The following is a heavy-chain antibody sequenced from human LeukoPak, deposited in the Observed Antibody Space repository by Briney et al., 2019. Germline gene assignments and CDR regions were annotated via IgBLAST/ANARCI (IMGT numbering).Heavy chain of an antibody. V-gene: IGHV4-30-4*01. CDR1: GGSISSGDYY. Sequence: SETLSLTCTVSGGSISSGDYYWSWIRQPPGKGLEWIGYIYYSGSTYYNPSLKSRVTISVDTSKNQFSLKLSSVTAADTAVYYCAREKTSGTYYVDYWGQGTLVTVSS. CDR3: AREKTSGTYYVDY. J-gene: IGHJ4*02. D-gene: IGHD3-10*01. CDR2: IYYSGST.